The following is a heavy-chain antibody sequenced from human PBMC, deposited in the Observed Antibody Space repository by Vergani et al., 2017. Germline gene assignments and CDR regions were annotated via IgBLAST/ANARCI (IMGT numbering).Heavy chain of an antibody. CDR2: IYYSGST. CDR1: GFTFSSYA. J-gene: IGHJ6*02. D-gene: IGHD3-3*01. V-gene: IGHV4-59*01. Sequence: VQLLESGGGLVQPGGSLRLSCAASGFTFSSYAMSWIRQPPGKGLEWIGYIYYSGSTNYNPSLKSRVTISVDTSKNQFSLKLSSVTAADTAVYYCARAVGFWSGYYYYYGMDVWGQGTTVTVSS. CDR3: ARAVGFWSGYYYYYGMDV.